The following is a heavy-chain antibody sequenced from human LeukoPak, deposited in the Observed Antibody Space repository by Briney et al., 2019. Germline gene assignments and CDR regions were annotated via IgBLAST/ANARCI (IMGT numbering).Heavy chain of an antibody. D-gene: IGHD3-16*01. CDR1: GFTIMNSA. CDR2: IKTKTNGGTT. CDR3: TTQVVLSHSIDDY. Sequence: TGGSLRLSCAASGFTIMNSAMNWVRQAPGKGLEWVGRIKTKTNGGTTDYAAPVTGRFAISRDDTKNTGYLDMNSLKIEDTAMYYCTTQVVLSHSIDDYWGQGTLVTVSS. V-gene: IGHV3-15*01. J-gene: IGHJ4*02.